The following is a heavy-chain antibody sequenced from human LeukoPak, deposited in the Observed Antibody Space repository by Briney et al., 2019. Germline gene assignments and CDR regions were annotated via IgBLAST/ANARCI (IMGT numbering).Heavy chain of an antibody. J-gene: IGHJ6*02. CDR3: AGGGGDYVFPYGMDV. CDR1: GYTFTSYG. V-gene: IGHV1-18*01. CDR2: ISAYNGNT. D-gene: IGHD4-17*01. Sequence: ASVKVSCKASGYTFTSYGIIWVRQAPGQGLEWMGWISAYNGNTNYAQKLQGRVTMTTDTSTSTAYMELRSLRSDDTAVYYCAGGGGDYVFPYGMDVWGQGTTVTVSS.